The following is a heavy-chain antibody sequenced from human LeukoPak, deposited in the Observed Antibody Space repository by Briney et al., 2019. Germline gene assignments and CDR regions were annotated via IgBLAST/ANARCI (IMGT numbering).Heavy chain of an antibody. D-gene: IGHD5-18*01. CDR2: ISWKSDRI. CDR3: AKSGIIQGYYFYYMDV. Sequence: GGSLRLSCAASGFTFDDYAMHWVRQAPGKGLEWVSGISWKSDRIGYADSVKGRFTISRDNAKNSPYLQMNSLRAEDTALYYCAKSGIIQGYYFYYMDVWGKGTTVTISS. J-gene: IGHJ6*03. CDR1: GFTFDDYA. V-gene: IGHV3-9*01.